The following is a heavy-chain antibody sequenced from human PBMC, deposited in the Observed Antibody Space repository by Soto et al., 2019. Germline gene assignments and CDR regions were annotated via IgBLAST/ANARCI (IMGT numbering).Heavy chain of an antibody. CDR3: ARGWFGESRIPYYFDY. Sequence: SETLSLTCTVSGGSISSYYWSWIRQPPGKGLEWIGYIYYSGSTNYNPSLKSRVTISVDTSKNQFSLKLSSVTAADTAVYYCARGWFGESRIPYYFDYWGQGTLVTVSS. J-gene: IGHJ4*02. CDR2: IYYSGST. CDR1: GGSISSYY. D-gene: IGHD3-10*01. V-gene: IGHV4-59*01.